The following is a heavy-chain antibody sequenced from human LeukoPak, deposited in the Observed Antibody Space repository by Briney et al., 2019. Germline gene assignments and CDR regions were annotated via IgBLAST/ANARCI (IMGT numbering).Heavy chain of an antibody. D-gene: IGHD5-12*01. CDR2: ISSSSSYI. V-gene: IGHV3-21*01. Sequence: PGGSLRLSCAASGFTFSSYSMNWVRQAPGKGLEWVSSISSSSSYIYYTDSVKGRFTISRDNAQNSLYLQLNSLRAEDTAFYYCARAEGYGAIDYWGQGTLVTVSS. CDR3: ARAEGYGAIDY. J-gene: IGHJ4*02. CDR1: GFTFSSYS.